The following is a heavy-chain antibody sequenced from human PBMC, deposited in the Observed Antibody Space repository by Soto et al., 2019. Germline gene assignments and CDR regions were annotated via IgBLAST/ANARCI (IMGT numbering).Heavy chain of an antibody. V-gene: IGHV4-30-4*01. CDR3: ARDKMTGHFDY. D-gene: IGHD3-9*01. Sequence: PSETLSLTCTVSGGSISTVYYCWSWIRQSPDKGLEWIGHIYDGGSTYSNPSLKSRVTISVDTSKNQFSLKLTSVTAADTAVYYCARDKMTGHFDYWGQGTPVTVSS. CDR1: GGSISTVYYC. CDR2: IYDGGST. J-gene: IGHJ4*02.